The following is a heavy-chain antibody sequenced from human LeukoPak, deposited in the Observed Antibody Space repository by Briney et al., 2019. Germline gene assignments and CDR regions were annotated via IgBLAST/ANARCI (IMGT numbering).Heavy chain of an antibody. CDR2: IYYSGST. CDR1: GGSFSGYY. D-gene: IGHD3-22*01. CDR3: ARVSRYYDSSGYYSYFDY. Sequence: SETLSLTCAVYGGSFSGYYWSWIRQPPGKGLEWIGYIYYSGSTNYNPSLKSRVTISVDTSKNQFSLKLSSVTAADTAVYYCARVSRYYDSSGYYSYFDYWGQGTLVTVSS. J-gene: IGHJ4*02. V-gene: IGHV4-59*01.